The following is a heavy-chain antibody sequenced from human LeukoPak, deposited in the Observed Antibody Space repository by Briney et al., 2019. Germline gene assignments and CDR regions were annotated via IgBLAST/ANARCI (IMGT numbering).Heavy chain of an antibody. CDR1: GYTFTGYY. CDR3: ARLTDILTGYKINDY. D-gene: IGHD3-9*01. Sequence: GASVKVSCKASGYTFTGYYMHWVRQAPGQGLEWMGWINPNSGGTNYAQKFQGRVTMTRDTSISTAYMELSRLRSDDTAVYYCARLTDILTGYKINDYWGQGTLVTVSS. J-gene: IGHJ4*02. V-gene: IGHV1-2*02. CDR2: INPNSGGT.